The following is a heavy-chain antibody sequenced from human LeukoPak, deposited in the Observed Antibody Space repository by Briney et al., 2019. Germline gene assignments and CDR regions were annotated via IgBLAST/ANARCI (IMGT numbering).Heavy chain of an antibody. Sequence: ASVKVSCKASGYTFTSYYMHWVRQAPGQGLEWMGIINPSGGSTSYAQKFRGRVTMTRDTSTSTVYMELSSLRSEDTAVYYCARQGSSSWYAGIDAFDIWGQGTMVTVSS. V-gene: IGHV1-46*01. CDR2: INPSGGST. CDR3: ARQGSSSWYAGIDAFDI. D-gene: IGHD6-13*01. CDR1: GYTFTSYY. J-gene: IGHJ3*02.